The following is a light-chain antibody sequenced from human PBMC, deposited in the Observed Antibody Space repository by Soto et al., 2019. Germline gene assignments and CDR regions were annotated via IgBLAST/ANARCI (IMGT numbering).Light chain of an antibody. V-gene: IGKV1-17*01. Sequence: DIQMTQSPSSLSASVGDRVTITCRASQGIGNALAWYQQKPGKAPKRLIYTASSLQSGVPSRFSGSGSGTEFTLTISSLQAEDFTTYYCLQHNSYPLTFGPGTKVD. J-gene: IGKJ3*01. CDR3: LQHNSYPLT. CDR2: TAS. CDR1: QGIGNA.